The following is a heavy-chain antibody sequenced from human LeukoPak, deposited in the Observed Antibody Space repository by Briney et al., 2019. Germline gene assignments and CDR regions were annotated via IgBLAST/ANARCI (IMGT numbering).Heavy chain of an antibody. CDR1: GGSISSSNW. CDR3: ARTTAAGTYYYYYYMDV. D-gene: IGHD6-13*01. CDR2: IYHSGST. Sequence: PSETLSLTCAVSGGSISSSNWWSWVRQPPGKGLEWIGEIYHSGSTNYNPSLKSRVTISVDKSKNQFSLKLSSVTAADTAVYYCARTTAAGTYYYYYYMDVWGKGTTVTISS. J-gene: IGHJ6*03. V-gene: IGHV4-4*02.